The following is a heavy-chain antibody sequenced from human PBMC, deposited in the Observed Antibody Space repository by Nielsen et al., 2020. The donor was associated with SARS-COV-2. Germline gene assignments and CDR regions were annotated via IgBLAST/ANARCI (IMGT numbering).Heavy chain of an antibody. CDR1: GYKFTDNW. V-gene: IGHV5-51*01. D-gene: IGHD1-1*01. J-gene: IGHJ5*02. CDR2: IYPGDYDT. CDR3: ARYDDWFDP. Sequence: GESLKISCQASGYKFTDNWIGWVRQMPGKGLEWMGFIYPGDYDTRYSPSFQGQVTMSVGTSTDTAYLEWRSLKASDTATYYCARYDDWFDPWGQGTLVTVTS.